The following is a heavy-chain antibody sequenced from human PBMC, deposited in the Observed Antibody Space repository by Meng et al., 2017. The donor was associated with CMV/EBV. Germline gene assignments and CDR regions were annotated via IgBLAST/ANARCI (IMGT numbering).Heavy chain of an antibody. D-gene: IGHD5-24*01. V-gene: IGHV1-69*01. CDR2: IIPIFGTA. CDR3: ARMPRDGYNYIDY. CDR1: GGTFSSYA. J-gene: IGHJ4*02. Sequence: QGQLMQSGAEVKRPVSSVKVSCKASGGTFSSYAISWVRQAPGQGLEWMGGIIPIFGTANYAQKFQGRVTITADESTSTAYMELSSLRSEDTAVYYCARMPRDGYNYIDYWGQGTLVTVSS.